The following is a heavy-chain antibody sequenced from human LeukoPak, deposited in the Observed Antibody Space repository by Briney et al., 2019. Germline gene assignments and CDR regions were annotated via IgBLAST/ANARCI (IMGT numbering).Heavy chain of an antibody. CDR3: VSFKEFTTGRDV. CDR2: VSSDGSST. D-gene: IGHD1-1*01. Sequence: GVSLRLSCAASAFTFSSYWMNWVRQAPGKGPVWVSRVSSDGSSTDYGDSVRGRFTISRDNAKNTVYLQMNSLRVEDTAVYYCVSFKEFTTGRDVWGPGTTVTVSS. J-gene: IGHJ6*02. CDR1: AFTFSSYW. V-gene: IGHV3-74*01.